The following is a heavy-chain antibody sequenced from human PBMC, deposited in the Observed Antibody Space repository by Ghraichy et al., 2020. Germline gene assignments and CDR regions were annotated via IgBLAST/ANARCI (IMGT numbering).Heavy chain of an antibody. Sequence: GESLNISCAASGFTYSDYLMSWVRQAPGKGLEWVATINQDGSEKFYVDSVKGRFAISRDNARTSLFLQMNSLRAEDTAVYYCARDAGLSWFDPWGQGTLVNVSS. CDR3: ARDAGLSWFDP. CDR1: GFTYSDYL. CDR2: INQDGSEK. V-gene: IGHV3-7*01. D-gene: IGHD2/OR15-2a*01. J-gene: IGHJ5*02.